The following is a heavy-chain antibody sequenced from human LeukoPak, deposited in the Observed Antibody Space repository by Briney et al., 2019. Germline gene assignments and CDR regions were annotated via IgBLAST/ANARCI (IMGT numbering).Heavy chain of an antibody. V-gene: IGHV4-4*07. CDR3: ARESWDYDILTGYYNVDAFDI. D-gene: IGHD3-9*01. Sequence: PSETLSLTCTVSGGSISSYYWSWIRQPAGKGLEWIGRIYTSGSTNYNPSLKSRVTMSVGTSKNQFSLKLSSVTAADTAVYYCARESWDYDILTGYYNVDAFDIWGQGTMVTVSS. J-gene: IGHJ3*02. CDR1: GGSISSYY. CDR2: IYTSGST.